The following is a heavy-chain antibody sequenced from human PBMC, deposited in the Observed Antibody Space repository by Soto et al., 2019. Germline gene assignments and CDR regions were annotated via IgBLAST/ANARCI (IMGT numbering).Heavy chain of an antibody. CDR3: ARDPYSSSSSSTQFDY. J-gene: IGHJ4*02. V-gene: IGHV3-30-3*01. D-gene: IGHD6-6*01. CDR1: GFTFSSYA. CDR2: ISYDGSNK. Sequence: GGSLRLSCAASGFTFSSYAMHWVRQAPGKGLEWVAVISYDGSNKYYADSVKGRFTISRDNSKNTLYLQMNSLRAEDTAVYYCARDPYSSSSSSTQFDYWGQGXLVTVS.